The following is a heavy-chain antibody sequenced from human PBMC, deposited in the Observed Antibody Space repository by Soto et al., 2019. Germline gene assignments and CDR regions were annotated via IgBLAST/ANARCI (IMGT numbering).Heavy chain of an antibody. Sequence: QVQLVESGGGVVQPGRSLRLSCAASGFTFSSYGMHWVRQAPGKGLEWVAVISYDGSNKYYADSVKGRFTISRDNSKNTLYLQMNSLRAEDTAVYYCAKDPIPHDCSGGSCYGVNWFDPWGQGTLVTVSS. J-gene: IGHJ5*02. D-gene: IGHD2-15*01. V-gene: IGHV3-30*18. CDR3: AKDPIPHDCSGGSCYGVNWFDP. CDR2: ISYDGSNK. CDR1: GFTFSSYG.